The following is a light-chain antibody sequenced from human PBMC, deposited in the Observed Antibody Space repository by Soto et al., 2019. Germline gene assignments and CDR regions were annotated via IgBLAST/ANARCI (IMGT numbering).Light chain of an antibody. J-gene: IGLJ1*01. V-gene: IGLV2-14*01. Sequence: QSVLTQPASVSGSPGQSITISCAGTSSDVGGYKYVSWYQQNPGKPPKLIIYEVSSRPSGVSNRFSGSKSGNTASLTISGLQAEDEADYYCSSYTSASTLYVFGSGTKVTVL. CDR2: EVS. CDR1: SSDVGGYKY. CDR3: SSYTSASTLYV.